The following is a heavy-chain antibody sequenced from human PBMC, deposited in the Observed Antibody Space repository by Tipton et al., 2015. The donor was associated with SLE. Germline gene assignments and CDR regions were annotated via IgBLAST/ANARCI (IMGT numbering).Heavy chain of an antibody. CDR3: ARSGSYPYYYYYMDV. D-gene: IGHD1-26*01. CDR2: LFYSGGT. J-gene: IGHJ6*03. CDR1: GASITSSNYY. V-gene: IGHV4-39*07. Sequence: TLSLTCTVSGASITSSNYYWGWIRQSPGKGLDWIGALFYSGGTYYSPSLKSRGTISVDTSKNQLSLKLSPVTAADTAVYYCARSGSYPYYYYYMDVWGKGTTVTVSS.